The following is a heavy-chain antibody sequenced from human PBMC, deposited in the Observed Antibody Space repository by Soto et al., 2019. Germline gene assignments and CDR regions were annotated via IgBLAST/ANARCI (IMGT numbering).Heavy chain of an antibody. J-gene: IGHJ4*02. CDR2: ISSSSSYI. CDR3: ARNRTFRPAAPAY. CDR1: GFTFSSYS. V-gene: IGHV3-21*01. Sequence: EVQLVESGGGLVKPGGSLRLSCAASGFTFSSYSMNWVRQAPGKGLEWVSSISSSSSYIYYADSVKGRFTISRDNAKNSLYLQMNSLRAKATAVSYCARNRTFRPAAPAYWGQGTLVTVSS.